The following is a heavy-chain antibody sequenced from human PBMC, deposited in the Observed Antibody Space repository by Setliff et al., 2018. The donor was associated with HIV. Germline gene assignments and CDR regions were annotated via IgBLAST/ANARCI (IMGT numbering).Heavy chain of an antibody. CDR2: LNTDGSSI. CDR1: GFTFSSYW. D-gene: IGHD6-13*01. V-gene: IGHV3-74*01. J-gene: IGHJ5*02. Sequence: PGGSLRLSCVASGFTFSSYWMHWVRQAPGRGLMWISRLNTDGSSIDYADSVKGRFTSSRDNAKNTLYLQMNGLRADDTAVYYCAMGGSNTWYSSWGQGALVTVSS. CDR3: AMGGSNTWYSS.